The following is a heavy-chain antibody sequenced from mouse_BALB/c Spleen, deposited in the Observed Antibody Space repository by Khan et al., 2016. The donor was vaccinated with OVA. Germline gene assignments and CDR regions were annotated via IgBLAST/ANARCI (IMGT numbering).Heavy chain of an antibody. J-gene: IGHJ3*01. CDR3: ASHLTGSFAY. CDR1: GFTFSSYG. Sequence: EVELVESGGDLVKPGGSLKLSCAASGFTFSSYGMSWVRQTPDKRLEWVATISSDGDYTYYPDSVKGRFTISRDNAKNTLYLQMSSLKSEDTAVYYCASHLTGSFAYWGQGTLVTVSA. V-gene: IGHV5-6*01. D-gene: IGHD4-1*01. CDR2: ISSDGDYT.